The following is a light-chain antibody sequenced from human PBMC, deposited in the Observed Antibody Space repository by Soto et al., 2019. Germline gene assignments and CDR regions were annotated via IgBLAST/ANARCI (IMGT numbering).Light chain of an antibody. CDR3: QQYGRART. CDR1: QTVTNNY. V-gene: IGKV3-20*01. CDR2: GAS. Sequence: EGVLTQSPGTLSLSPGDRATLSCRASQTVTNNYLAWYLQRPGLAPRLLIYGASSRATGIPDRFSGSGSGTVFTLTISRLEPEDFAVYYCQQYGRARTFGQGTKV. J-gene: IGKJ1*01.